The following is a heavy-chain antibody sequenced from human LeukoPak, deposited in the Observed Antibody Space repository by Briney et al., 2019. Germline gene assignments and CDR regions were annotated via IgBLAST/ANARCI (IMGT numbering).Heavy chain of an antibody. CDR1: GGSFSGYY. J-gene: IGHJ4*02. CDR2: INHSGRN. Sequence: KASETLSLTCAIYGGSFSGYYWSWIRQPPGKGLEWIGEINHSGRNNYNPSLKSRVTISVDTSKNQFSLKLSSVTAADTAVYYCXXATGTKVPPGYWGQGTLVTVSS. D-gene: IGHD1-7*01. CDR3: XXATGTKVPPGY. V-gene: IGHV4-34*01.